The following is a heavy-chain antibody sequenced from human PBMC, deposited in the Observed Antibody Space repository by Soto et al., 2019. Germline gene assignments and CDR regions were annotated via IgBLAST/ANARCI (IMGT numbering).Heavy chain of an antibody. CDR1: GGSVSSGSYY. Sequence: PSETLSLTCTVSGGSVSSGSYYWSWIRQPPGKGLEWIGYIHYSGSTKYTSSLKSRVAISVDTSKRQFSLRLSSVTAADTAVYYCARSPIVAPTPYIFDYWAQGTLVTVSS. D-gene: IGHD1-26*01. CDR2: IHYSGST. J-gene: IGHJ4*02. CDR3: ARSPIVAPTPYIFDY. V-gene: IGHV4-61*01.